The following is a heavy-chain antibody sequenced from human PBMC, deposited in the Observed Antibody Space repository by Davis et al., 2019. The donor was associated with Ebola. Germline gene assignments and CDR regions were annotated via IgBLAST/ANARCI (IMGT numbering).Heavy chain of an antibody. CDR1: GFTFSSYA. CDR3: ARDNDSSSWYPYYYGMDV. CDR2: ISGSGGST. Sequence: GESLKISCAASGFTFSSYAMSWVRQAPGKGLEWVSAISGSGGSTYYADSVKGRFTISRDNSKNTLYLQMNSLRAEDTAVYYCARDNDSSSWYPYYYGMDVWGQGTTVTVSS. V-gene: IGHV3-23*01. J-gene: IGHJ6*02. D-gene: IGHD6-13*01.